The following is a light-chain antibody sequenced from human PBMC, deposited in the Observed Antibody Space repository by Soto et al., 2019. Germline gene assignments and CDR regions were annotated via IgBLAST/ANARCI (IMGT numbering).Light chain of an antibody. Sequence: DIPMTQSPSSLSASVGDRVTITCRASQSISSYLNWYQQKLGKAPKVLIYAASSLQSGVPSRFSGSGSGTDFTLTISSLQPEDFATYYCQQSHSTPPTFGQGTKLEIK. V-gene: IGKV1-39*01. J-gene: IGKJ2*01. CDR3: QQSHSTPPT. CDR1: QSISSY. CDR2: AAS.